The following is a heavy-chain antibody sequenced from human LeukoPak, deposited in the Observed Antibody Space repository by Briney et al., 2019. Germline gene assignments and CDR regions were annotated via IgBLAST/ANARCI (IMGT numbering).Heavy chain of an antibody. Sequence: ASVKVSCKASGYTFTSYGISWVRQAPGQGLEWMGWISAYNGNTNYAQKLQGRVTMTTDTSTSTAYMELRSLRSDDTAVYYCARDYSPYLVGANHGDYWGQGTLVTVSS. CDR3: ARDYSPYLVGANHGDY. V-gene: IGHV1-18*01. CDR1: GYTFTSYG. J-gene: IGHJ4*02. D-gene: IGHD1-26*01. CDR2: ISAYNGNT.